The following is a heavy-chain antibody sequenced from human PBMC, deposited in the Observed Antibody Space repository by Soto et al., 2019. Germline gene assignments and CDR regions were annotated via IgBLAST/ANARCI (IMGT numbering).Heavy chain of an antibody. CDR3: ARSYYYDSSGYYYYFDY. CDR2: IIPIFGTA. Sequence: QVQLVQSGAEVKKPGSPVKVSCKASGGTFSSFAISWVRQAPGQGLEWMGGIIPIFGTANYAQKFQGRVTITADESTSTAYMELSSLRSEDTAVYYCARSYYYDSSGYYYYFDYWGQGTLVTVSS. CDR1: GGTFSSFA. J-gene: IGHJ4*02. V-gene: IGHV1-69*01. D-gene: IGHD3-22*01.